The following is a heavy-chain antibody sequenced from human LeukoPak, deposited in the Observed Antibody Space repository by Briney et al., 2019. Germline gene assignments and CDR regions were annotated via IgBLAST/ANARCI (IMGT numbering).Heavy chain of an antibody. CDR2: ISSSSSYI. J-gene: IGHJ4*02. Sequence: GGSLRLSCAAPGFTFSSYSMNWVRQAPGKGLEWVSSISSSSSYIYYADSVKGRFTISRDNAKNSLYLQMNSLRAEDTAVYYCAKGAYYYDSSADSWGQGTLVTVSS. V-gene: IGHV3-21*04. D-gene: IGHD3-22*01. CDR3: AKGAYYYDSSADS. CDR1: GFTFSSYS.